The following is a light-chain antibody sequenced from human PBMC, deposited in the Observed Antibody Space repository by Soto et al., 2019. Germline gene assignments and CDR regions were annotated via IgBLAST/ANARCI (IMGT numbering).Light chain of an antibody. CDR1: SSDVGVYNY. CDR3: SSYTSSTTGV. CDR2: EVS. J-gene: IGLJ1*01. Sequence: QSALTQPASVSGSPGQSITISCIGTSSDVGVYNYVSWYQQHPGKAPKLMIYEVSNRPSGVSNRFSGSKSGNTASLTISGLQAEDEADYYCSSYTSSTTGVFGTGTKLTVL. V-gene: IGLV2-14*01.